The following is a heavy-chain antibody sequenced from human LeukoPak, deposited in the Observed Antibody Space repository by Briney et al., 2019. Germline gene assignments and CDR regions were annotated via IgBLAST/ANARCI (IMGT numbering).Heavy chain of an antibody. Sequence: SETLSLTCTVSGDSVSNGNYYRSWLRQPPGKALEWIGYIYYTGSTYYNPSLEGRVTISVDTSRNHFSVKLSSVTAADTAVYYCARSQNYYGSGDYWSQGTLVTVSS. CDR1: GDSVSNGNYY. J-gene: IGHJ4*02. V-gene: IGHV4-61*03. CDR3: ARSQNYYGSGDY. CDR2: IYYTGST. D-gene: IGHD3-10*01.